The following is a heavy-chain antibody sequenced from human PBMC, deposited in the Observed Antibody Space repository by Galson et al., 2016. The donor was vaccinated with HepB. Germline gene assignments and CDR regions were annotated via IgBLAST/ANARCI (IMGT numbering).Heavy chain of an antibody. CDR3: AKDPQYTTSSRGAFDI. CDR1: GFSFSSYA. Sequence: SLRLSCAASGFSFSSYAMSWVRQAPGKGLGWVSTITGSVFSTYYADSVKGRFTISRDNSKNTLYLQMNSLRAEDTAVYYCAKDPQYTTSSRGAFDIRGQGTMVTVSS. V-gene: IGHV3-23*01. D-gene: IGHD6-6*01. J-gene: IGHJ3*02. CDR2: ITGSVFST.